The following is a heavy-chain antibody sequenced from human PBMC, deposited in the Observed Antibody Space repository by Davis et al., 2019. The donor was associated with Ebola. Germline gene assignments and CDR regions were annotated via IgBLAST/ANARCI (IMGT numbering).Heavy chain of an antibody. CDR1: GFTFSSYA. D-gene: IGHD3-16*02. J-gene: IGHJ4*02. CDR3: AKAYDYVWGSYRQFDY. CDR2: ISYDGSNK. Sequence: GESLKISCAASGFTFSSYAMHWVRQAPGKGLEWVAVISYDGSNKYYADSVKGRFTISRDNSKNTLYLQMNSLRAEDTAVYYCAKAYDYVWGSYRQFDYWGQGTLVTVSS. V-gene: IGHV3-30*04.